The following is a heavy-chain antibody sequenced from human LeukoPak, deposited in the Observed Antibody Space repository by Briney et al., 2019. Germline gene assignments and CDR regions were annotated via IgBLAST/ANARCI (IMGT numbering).Heavy chain of an antibody. V-gene: IGHV3-21*01. CDR3: ARGVWDIVVVPAADESY. J-gene: IGHJ4*02. CDR2: ISSSSSYI. D-gene: IGHD2-2*01. Sequence: PGGSLRLSCAASGFTFSSYSMNWVRQAPGKGLEWVSSISSSSSYIYYADSVKGRFTISRDNAKNSLYLQMNSLRAEDTAVYYCARGVWDIVVVPAADESYWGQGTLVTVSS. CDR1: GFTFSSYS.